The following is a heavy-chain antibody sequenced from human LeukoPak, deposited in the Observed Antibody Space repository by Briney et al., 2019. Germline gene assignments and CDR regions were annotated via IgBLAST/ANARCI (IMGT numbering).Heavy chain of an antibody. J-gene: IGHJ4*02. Sequence: GGSLRLSCAASGFTFSSYSMNWVRQAPGKGLEYVSYISSGSGTIYYADSVKGRFTISRDNAKNSLYLQMNSLRAEDTAVYYCARNSLRLGEFDYWGQGTLVTVSS. CDR1: GFTFSSYS. CDR3: ARNSLRLGEFDY. CDR2: ISSGSGTI. D-gene: IGHD3-16*01. V-gene: IGHV3-48*04.